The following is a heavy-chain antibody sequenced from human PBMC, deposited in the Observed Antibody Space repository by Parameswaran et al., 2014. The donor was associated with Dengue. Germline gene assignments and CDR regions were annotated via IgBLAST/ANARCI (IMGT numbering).Heavy chain of an antibody. D-gene: IGHD6-19*01. CDR3: AKDSSGWYRGSAEYYFDY. Sequence: WIRQPPGKRLEWVAVISYDGSNKYYADSVKGRFTISRDNSKNTLYLQMNSLRAEDTAVYYCAKDSSGWYRGSAEYYFDYWGQGTLVTVSS. V-gene: IGHV3-30*18. CDR2: ISYDGSNK. J-gene: IGHJ4*02.